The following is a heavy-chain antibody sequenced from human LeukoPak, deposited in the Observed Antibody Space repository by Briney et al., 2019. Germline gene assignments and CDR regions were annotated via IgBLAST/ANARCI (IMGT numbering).Heavy chain of an antibody. CDR2: ISGSGGST. CDR3: AKAGLRGYIYGSFDY. J-gene: IGHJ4*02. Sequence: GGSLRLSCAASGFTFSSYAMSWVRQAPGEGLEWVSAISGSGGSTYYADSVKGRLTISRDNSKNTRYLQMNSLRAQDTAVYYCAKAGLRGYIYGSFDYWGQGTLVTVSS. D-gene: IGHD5-18*01. CDR1: GFTFSSYA. V-gene: IGHV3-23*01.